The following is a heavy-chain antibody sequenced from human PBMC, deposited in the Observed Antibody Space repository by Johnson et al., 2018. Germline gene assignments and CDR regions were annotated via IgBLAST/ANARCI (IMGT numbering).Heavy chain of an antibody. V-gene: IGHV3-7*01. CDR2: IKQDGSEK. D-gene: IGHD3-22*01. CDR3: ARAPFEMKIVVPDYFQH. Sequence: VQLVESGGGLVQPGGSLRLSCAASGFTFSSYAMHWVRQAPGKGLEWVANIKQDGSEKYYVDSVKGRFTISRDNAKNSLYLQMNSLRAEDTALYYCARAPFEMKIVVPDYFQHWGQGTLVIVSS. CDR1: GFTFSSYA. J-gene: IGHJ1*01.